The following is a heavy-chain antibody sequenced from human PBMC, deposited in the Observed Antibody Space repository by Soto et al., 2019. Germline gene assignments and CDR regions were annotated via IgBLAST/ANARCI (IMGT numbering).Heavy chain of an antibody. CDR3: ASHSSLRGYCISTSCYGYYYGMDV. CDR1: GGTFSSYA. D-gene: IGHD2-2*01. Sequence: SVKVSCNASGGTFSSYAISWVRQAPGQGHEWMGGIIPIFGTADYAQKFQGRVTITADESTSTAYMELSSLRSEDTAVYYCASHSSLRGYCISTSCYGYYYGMDVWGQGTTVTVSS. V-gene: IGHV1-69*13. J-gene: IGHJ6*02. CDR2: IIPIFGTA.